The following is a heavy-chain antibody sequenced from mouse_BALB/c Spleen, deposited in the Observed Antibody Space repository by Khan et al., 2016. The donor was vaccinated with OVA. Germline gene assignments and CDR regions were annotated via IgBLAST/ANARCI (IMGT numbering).Heavy chain of an antibody. V-gene: IGHV1-63*02. D-gene: IGHD3-1*01. CDR2: IFPGGGYT. CDR3: ARRGAARSTWDYFDY. CDR1: GYTFTNYW. Sequence: QVQLKQSGAELVRPGTSVKMSCKAAGYTFTNYWIGWVKQRPGHGLEWIGDIFPGGGYTNYNEKFKGKATLTVETSSSTAHMQLSILTAEDSAIYYWARRGAARSTWDYFDYWGHGTTLTVSS. J-gene: IGHJ2*01.